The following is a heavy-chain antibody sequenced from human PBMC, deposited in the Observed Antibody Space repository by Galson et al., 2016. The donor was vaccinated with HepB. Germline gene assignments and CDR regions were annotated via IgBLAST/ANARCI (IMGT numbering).Heavy chain of an antibody. CDR2: IIPMFTTA. V-gene: IGHV1-69*13. D-gene: IGHD6-19*01. CDR1: GDTFSNYA. J-gene: IGHJ2*01. CDR3: ARDSAKQWLLRNWYFDL. Sequence: SVKVSCKASGDTFSNYAISWVRQAPGQGLEWMGGIIPMFTTAHYAQKFQGRVTITADESTSTAYMELSSLRSEDTAFYYCARDSAKQWLLRNWYFDLWGRGTLVTVSP.